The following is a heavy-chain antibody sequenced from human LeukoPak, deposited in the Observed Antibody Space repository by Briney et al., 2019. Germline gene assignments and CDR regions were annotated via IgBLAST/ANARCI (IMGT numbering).Heavy chain of an antibody. CDR3: ARDLGNWEIREWYSDL. CDR1: GFTLSSFT. Sequence: GGSLRLSCVMSGFTLSSFTMHWVRQAPGKGLEWVASISSSSHTYYADSLKGRFIISRDNAKNSLSLQMDSLSAEDTAVYYCARDLGNWEIREWYSDLWGRGTLVTVSS. J-gene: IGHJ2*01. D-gene: IGHD1-1*01. CDR2: ISSSSHT. V-gene: IGHV3-21*06.